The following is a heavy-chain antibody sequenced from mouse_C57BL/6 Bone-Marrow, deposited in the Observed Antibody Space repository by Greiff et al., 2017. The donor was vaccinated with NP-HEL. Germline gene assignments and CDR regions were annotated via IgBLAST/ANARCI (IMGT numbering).Heavy chain of an antibody. V-gene: IGHV5-17*01. CDR3: ARGSPFAY. J-gene: IGHJ3*01. CDR1: GFTFSDYG. CDR2: ISSGSSTI. Sequence: VKLMESGGGLVKPGGSLKLSCAASGFTFSDYGMHWVRQAPEKGLEWVAYISSGSSTIYYADTVKGRFTISRDNAKNTLFLQMTSLRSEDTAMYYCARGSPFAYWGQGTLVTVSA.